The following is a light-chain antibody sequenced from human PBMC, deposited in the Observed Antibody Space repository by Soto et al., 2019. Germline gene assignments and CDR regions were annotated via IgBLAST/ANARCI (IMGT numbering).Light chain of an antibody. CDR3: QQSYSTPPIT. J-gene: IGKJ5*01. V-gene: IGKV1-39*01. CDR1: QNIANY. Sequence: DIQITQSPSSLSASLGAIVTITCRVSQNIANYLNWYQQKPGKAPKVLIYAASRLQSGVPSRFSGSGSGTDFTLTISSLQPEDFAIYYCQQSYSTPPITFGQGTRLEIK. CDR2: AAS.